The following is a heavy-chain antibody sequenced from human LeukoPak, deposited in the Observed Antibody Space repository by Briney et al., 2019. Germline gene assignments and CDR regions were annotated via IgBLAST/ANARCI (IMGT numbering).Heavy chain of an antibody. CDR3: ARGSRDDYSLRFQWFDP. J-gene: IGHJ5*02. Sequence: SQTLSLTCTVSGGSISSGDYYWSWIRQPPGKGLEWIGYIYYSWSTYYYPSLKSRVTISVDTSKNQFSLKLSSVTAADTAVYYCARGSRDDYSLRFQWFDPWGQGTLVTVSS. CDR1: GGSISSGDYY. D-gene: IGHD5-24*01. V-gene: IGHV4-30-4*08. CDR2: IYYSWST.